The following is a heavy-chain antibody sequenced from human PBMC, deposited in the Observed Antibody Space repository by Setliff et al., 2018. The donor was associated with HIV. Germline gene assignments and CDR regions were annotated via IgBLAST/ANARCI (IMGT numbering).Heavy chain of an antibody. CDR1: GGTFISYP. V-gene: IGHV1-69*13. D-gene: IGHD1-1*01. CDR3: ARGGLQVVQPHLWFFDL. J-gene: IGHJ2*01. CDR2: IMPIIGTV. Sequence: GASVKVSCKASGGTFISYPINWVRQAPGQGLEWVGGIMPIIGTVDYAQKFQGRVTITADEATSTVYMELCSLRSEDTAVYYCARGGLQVVQPHLWFFDLWGRGTLVTVSS.